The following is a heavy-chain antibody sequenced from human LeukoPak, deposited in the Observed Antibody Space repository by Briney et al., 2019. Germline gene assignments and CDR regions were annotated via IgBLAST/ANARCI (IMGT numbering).Heavy chain of an antibody. CDR2: INSSVGST. CDR1: GYTFTSYY. Sequence: ASVKVSCKTSGYTFTSYYMHWVRQAPGQGLEWMGIINSSVGSTSYAQKFQGRVTMTRDTSTSTVYMELSSLRSEDTAVYFCARDYGYSSPTGDYFDYWGQGTLVTVSS. D-gene: IGHD6-19*01. J-gene: IGHJ4*02. V-gene: IGHV1-46*01. CDR3: ARDYGYSSPTGDYFDY.